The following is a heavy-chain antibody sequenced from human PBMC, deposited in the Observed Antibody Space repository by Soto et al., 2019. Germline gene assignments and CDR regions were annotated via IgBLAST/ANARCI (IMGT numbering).Heavy chain of an antibody. Sequence: PSETLSLTCTVSGGSISSSSYYWGWIRQPPGKGLEWIGSIYYSGSTYYNPSLKSRVTISVDTSKNQFSLKLSSVTAADTAVYYCARLGLGDYTNYYYYYYMDVWGKGTTVTGAS. D-gene: IGHD4-17*01. CDR1: GGSISSSSYY. CDR3: ARLGLGDYTNYYYYYYMDV. J-gene: IGHJ6*03. V-gene: IGHV4-39*01. CDR2: IYYSGST.